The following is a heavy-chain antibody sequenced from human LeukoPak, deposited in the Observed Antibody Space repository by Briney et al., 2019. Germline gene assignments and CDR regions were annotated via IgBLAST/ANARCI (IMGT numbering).Heavy chain of an antibody. CDR1: GFTFDDYT. J-gene: IGHJ4*02. D-gene: IGHD5-24*01. CDR2: IGWDGGGT. CDR3: VKDKSGDGYKNYFDY. V-gene: IGHV3-43*01. Sequence: GGSLRLSCAASGFTFDDYTMHWVRQAPGKAVEGVPLIGWDGGGTYYAGSVKGRFTISRDNSKNSLYLQMNSLRTEDTALYYCVKDKSGDGYKNYFDYWGQGTLVTVSS.